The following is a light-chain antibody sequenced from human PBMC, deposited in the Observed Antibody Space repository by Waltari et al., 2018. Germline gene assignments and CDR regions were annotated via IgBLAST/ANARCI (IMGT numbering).Light chain of an antibody. J-gene: IGKJ1*01. CDR2: DAS. Sequence: EIVLTQSPRTLSLSPGESATLSCRASQSVSKYLAWYQQKPGQAPRLLIYDASTRATGIPDRFSGSGWGTDFSLTISRLEPEDFAVYYCQKYGTLPATFGQGTKVQMK. V-gene: IGKV3-20*01. CDR3: QKYGTLPAT. CDR1: QSVSKY.